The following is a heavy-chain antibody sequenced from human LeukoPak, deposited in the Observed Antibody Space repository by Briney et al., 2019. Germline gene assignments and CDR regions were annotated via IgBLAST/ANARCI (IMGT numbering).Heavy chain of an antibody. CDR1: GDSISSTIYS. Sequence: SETLSLTCTVSGDSISSTIYSWGWIRQPPGKGLEWIGNISYSGTIYTNPSLRSRVTISVYTSKNHFSLNLSSATAADTAVYYCARQRGSTLADYWGQGILVTVSS. D-gene: IGHD1-7*01. J-gene: IGHJ4*02. CDR3: ARQRGSTLADY. CDR2: ISYSGTI. V-gene: IGHV4-39*01.